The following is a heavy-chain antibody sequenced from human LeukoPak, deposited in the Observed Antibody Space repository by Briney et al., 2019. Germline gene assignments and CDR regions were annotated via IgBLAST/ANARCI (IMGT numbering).Heavy chain of an antibody. Sequence: SETLSLTCTVSGGSISSSSYYWGWIRQPPGKGLEWIGSIYYSGSTYYNPSLKSRVTISVDTSKNQISLKLSSVTAADTAVYYCARAGGNCGGDCYFDYWGQGTLVTVSS. V-gene: IGHV4-39*07. CDR2: IYYSGST. CDR1: GGSISSSSYY. CDR3: ARAGGNCGGDCYFDY. J-gene: IGHJ4*02. D-gene: IGHD2-21*02.